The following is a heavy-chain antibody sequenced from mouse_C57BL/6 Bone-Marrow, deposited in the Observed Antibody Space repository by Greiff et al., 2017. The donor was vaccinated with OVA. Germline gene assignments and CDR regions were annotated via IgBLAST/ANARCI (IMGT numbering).Heavy chain of an antibody. CDR3: ARSGLTGCFDY. V-gene: IGHV1-81*01. CDR1: GYTFTSYG. Sequence: VQLQESGAELARPGASVKLSCKASGYTFTSYGISWVKQRTGQGLEWIGEIYPRSGNTYYNEKFKGKATLTADKSSSTAYMELRSLTSEDSAVYFCARSGLTGCFDYWGQGTTLTGSS. D-gene: IGHD4-1*01. J-gene: IGHJ2*01. CDR2: IYPRSGNT.